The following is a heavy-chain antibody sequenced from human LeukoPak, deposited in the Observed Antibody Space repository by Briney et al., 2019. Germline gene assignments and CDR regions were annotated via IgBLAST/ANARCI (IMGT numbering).Heavy chain of an antibody. CDR2: IRGSGTT. J-gene: IGHJ5*02. CDR1: GFTFADYT. V-gene: IGHV3-49*03. D-gene: IGHD3-16*01. CDR3: SRDKFYVWFDP. Sequence: GGSLRLSCTTSGFTFADYTMHWFRQAPGKGLESVDFIRGSGTTQYAASVRGRFTISRDDSKSIAYLQMNSQKTEDTAVYYCSRDKFYVWFDPWGQGTLVTVSS.